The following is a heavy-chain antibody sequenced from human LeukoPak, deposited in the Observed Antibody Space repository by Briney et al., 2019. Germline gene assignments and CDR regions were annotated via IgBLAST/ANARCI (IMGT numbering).Heavy chain of an antibody. D-gene: IGHD3-22*01. CDR1: GYTFTDYY. CDR3: SRASYYYDSSGYPGYYFDY. CDR2: INPNSGGT. V-gene: IGHV1-2*02. J-gene: IGHJ4*02. Sequence: ASVKVSCKASGYTFTDYYMHWVRQAPGQGLEWMGWINPNSGGTNYAQKFQGRVTMTSDTSISTAYMELSRLRSDDTTVYYCSRASYYYDSSGYPGYYFDYWGQGTLVTASS.